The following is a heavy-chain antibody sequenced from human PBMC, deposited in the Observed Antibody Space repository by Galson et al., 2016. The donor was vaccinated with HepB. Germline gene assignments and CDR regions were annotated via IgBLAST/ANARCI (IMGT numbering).Heavy chain of an antibody. CDR2: VFYSGSGNT. Sequence: ETLSLTCTVSGGSVNSGAWYRSWIRQPPGKGLQWIGYVFYSGSGNTNYNPSLKSRVTISVDTSKNQFSLNLSSVTAADPAVYYCARGGMVNSYWYFDLWGRGTLVTVSS. V-gene: IGHV4-61*08. CDR3: ARGGMVNSYWYFDL. J-gene: IGHJ2*01. D-gene: IGHD3-3*01. CDR1: GGSVNSGAWY.